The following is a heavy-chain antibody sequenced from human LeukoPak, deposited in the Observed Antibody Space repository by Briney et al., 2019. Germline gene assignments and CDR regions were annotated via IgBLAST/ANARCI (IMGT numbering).Heavy chain of an antibody. Sequence: GGSLRLSCAASGFTFSSYSMNWVRQAPGEGLEWVSSISSSSRYIYYIDPVKGRFTISRDNAKNSLYLQMNSLRAEDTAVYYCARGLTSSWSNNWFDPWGQGTLVTVSS. V-gene: IGHV3-21*01. CDR2: ISSSSRYI. J-gene: IGHJ5*02. CDR3: ARGLTSSWSNNWFDP. D-gene: IGHD6-13*01. CDR1: GFTFSSYS.